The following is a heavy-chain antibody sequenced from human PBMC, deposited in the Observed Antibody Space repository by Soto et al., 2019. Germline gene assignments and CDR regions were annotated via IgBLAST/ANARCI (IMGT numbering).Heavy chain of an antibody. CDR1: GDSVSRDTVA. J-gene: IGHJ3*01. CDR3: ARAAVAFDAFDL. V-gene: IGHV6-1*01. Sequence: SQTLSLPCGISGDSVSRDTVAWNWIRQSPSRGLEWLGRTYYRSKWYNEYAVSVKSRIAIRPDTSKNLFSLQLSSVTPEDTAVYFCARAAVAFDAFDLWGQGTVVTVSS. CDR2: TYYRSKWYN. D-gene: IGHD2-15*01.